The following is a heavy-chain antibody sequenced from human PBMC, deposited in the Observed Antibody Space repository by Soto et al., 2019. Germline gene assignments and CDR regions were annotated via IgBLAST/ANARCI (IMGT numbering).Heavy chain of an antibody. V-gene: IGHV3-23*01. Sequence: GGSLRLSCEVSGFTLTGYGMNWVCQAPDKGLEWVSTIGRGGDTYYADSVKGRFTISRDNSKNTLFLQMNSLRAEDTALYFCAKDGTTTGIHYYAMDVWGQGTTVTVSS. CDR2: IGRGGDT. CDR3: AKDGTTTGIHYYAMDV. CDR1: GFTLTGYG. D-gene: IGHD1-1*01. J-gene: IGHJ6*02.